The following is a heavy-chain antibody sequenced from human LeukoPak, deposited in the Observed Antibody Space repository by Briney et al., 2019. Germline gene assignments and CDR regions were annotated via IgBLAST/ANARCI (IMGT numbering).Heavy chain of an antibody. Sequence: GGSLRLSCAASGVTFSSYSMNWVRQAPGKGLEWVSSISSSSSYIYYADSVKGRFTISRDNAKNSLYLQMNSLRAEDTAVYYCARDKGYGGNLYAFDIWGQGTMVTVSS. CDR1: GVTFSSYS. CDR3: ARDKGYGGNLYAFDI. V-gene: IGHV3-21*01. CDR2: ISSSSSYI. J-gene: IGHJ3*02. D-gene: IGHD4-23*01.